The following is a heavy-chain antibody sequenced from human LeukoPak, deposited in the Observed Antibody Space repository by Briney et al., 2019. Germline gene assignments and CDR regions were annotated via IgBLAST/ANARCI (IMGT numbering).Heavy chain of an antibody. V-gene: IGHV3-53*01. J-gene: IGHJ6*04. Sequence: GGSLRLSCTVSGFTVSSNSMSWVRQAPGKGLEWVSFYSGGSTHNSDSVKGRFTISRDNAKNSLYLQMNSLRAEDTAVYYCAELGITMIGGVWGKGTTVTISS. CDR2: YSGGST. D-gene: IGHD3-10*02. CDR3: AELGITMIGGV. CDR1: GFTVSSNS.